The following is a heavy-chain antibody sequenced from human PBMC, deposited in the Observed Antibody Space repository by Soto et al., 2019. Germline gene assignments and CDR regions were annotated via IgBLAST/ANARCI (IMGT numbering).Heavy chain of an antibody. CDR1: GGTFSSYA. CDR3: ARVPKVVPAAMGEGTDSYYYYYGMDV. Sequence: QVQLVQSGAEVKKPGSSVKVSCKASGGTFSSYAISWVRQAPGQGLEWMGGIIPIFGTANYAQKFQGRVTITADESTSTAYMELCSLRSEDTAVYYCARVPKVVPAAMGEGTDSYYYYYGMDVWGQGTTVTVSS. J-gene: IGHJ6*02. D-gene: IGHD2-2*01. V-gene: IGHV1-69*01. CDR2: IIPIFGTA.